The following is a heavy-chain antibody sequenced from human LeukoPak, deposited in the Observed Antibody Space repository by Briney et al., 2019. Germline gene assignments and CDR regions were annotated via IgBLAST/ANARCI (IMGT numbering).Heavy chain of an antibody. D-gene: IGHD3-22*01. V-gene: IGHV3-11*04. CDR3: AGCDYYDSSGYYYGFDY. CDR1: GFTFSDYY. J-gene: IGHJ4*02. CDR2: ISSSGSTI. Sequence: GGSLRLSCAASGFTFSDYYMSWIRQAPGKRLEWVSYISSSGSTIYYADSVKGRFTISRDNAKNSLYLQMNSLRAEDTAVYYCAGCDYYDSSGYYYGFDYWGQGTLVTVSS.